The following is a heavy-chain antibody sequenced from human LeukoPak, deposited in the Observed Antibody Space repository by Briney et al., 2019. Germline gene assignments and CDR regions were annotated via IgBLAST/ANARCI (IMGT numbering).Heavy chain of an antibody. V-gene: IGHV1-2*02. J-gene: IGHJ4*02. CDR3: ATSSGNYVPHFDY. CDR2: INPNSGGT. Sequence: ASVKVSCKASGYTFTGYYMHWVRQAPGQGLEWMGWINPNSGGTNYAQKFQGRVTMTRDTSISTAYMEPSRLRSDDTAVYYCATSSGNYVPHFDYWGQGTLVTVSS. CDR1: GYTFTGYY. D-gene: IGHD1-26*01.